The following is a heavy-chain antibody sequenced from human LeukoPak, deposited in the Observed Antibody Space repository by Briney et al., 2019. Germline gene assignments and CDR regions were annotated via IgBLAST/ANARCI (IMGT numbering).Heavy chain of an antibody. D-gene: IGHD2-2*01. Sequence: AGGSLRLSCAASGFTVSSNYMSWVRQAPGKGLEWVSVIYSGGSTYYADSVKGRFTISRDNSKNTLYLQMNSLRAEDTAVYYCARDSPVVVPAAHCYYYGMDVWGQGTTVTVSS. J-gene: IGHJ6*02. CDR3: ARDSPVVVPAAHCYYYGMDV. CDR2: IYSGGST. CDR1: GFTVSSNY. V-gene: IGHV3-66*02.